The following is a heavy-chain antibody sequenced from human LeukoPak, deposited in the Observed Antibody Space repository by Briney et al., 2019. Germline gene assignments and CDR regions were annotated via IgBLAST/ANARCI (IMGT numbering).Heavy chain of an antibody. CDR2: IYYSGST. CDR1: GGSISSYY. V-gene: IGHV4-59*01. CDR3: ARDLGEFGELSSSGAFDT. Sequence: SETLSLTCTVSGGSISSYYWSWIRQPPGKGLEWIGYIYYSGSTNYNPFLKSRVTISVDTSKNQFSLKLSSVTAADTAVYYCARDLGEFGELSSSGAFDTWGQGTMVTVSS. D-gene: IGHD3-10*01. J-gene: IGHJ3*02.